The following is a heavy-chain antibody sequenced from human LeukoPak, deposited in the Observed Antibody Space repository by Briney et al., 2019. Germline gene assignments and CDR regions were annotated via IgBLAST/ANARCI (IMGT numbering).Heavy chain of an antibody. J-gene: IGHJ6*02. V-gene: IGHV1-46*01. CDR2: IDPSGGST. D-gene: IGHD3-9*01. CDR3: ARGNYDILTGYSRYGMDV. Sequence: ASVKVSCKASGYTFTSYYMHWVRQAPGQGLEWMGIIDPSGGSTTYAQKFQGRVTMTKDTSTSTVYMELSSLRSEGTAVYYCARGNYDILTGYSRYGMDVWGQGTTVTVSS. CDR1: GYTFTSYY.